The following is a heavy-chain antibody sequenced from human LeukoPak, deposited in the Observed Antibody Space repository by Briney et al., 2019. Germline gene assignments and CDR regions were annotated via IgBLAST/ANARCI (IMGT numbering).Heavy chain of an antibody. CDR1: GGSISSYY. V-gene: IGHV4-59*01. J-gene: IGHJ4*02. CDR2: MHYSGST. D-gene: IGHD6-19*01. Sequence: SETLSLTCTVSGGSISSYYWSWNRQPPGKGLEWIGYMHYSGSTNYNPSLKSRVIISVEPSKNRLSLELSSVTAADTAVYYCARDRGSSGWYYFDYWGQGTLVTVSS. CDR3: ARDRGSSGWYYFDY.